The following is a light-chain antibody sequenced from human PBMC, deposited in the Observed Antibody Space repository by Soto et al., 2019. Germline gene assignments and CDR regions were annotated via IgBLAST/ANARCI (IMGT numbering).Light chain of an antibody. J-gene: IGKJ1*01. Sequence: TVLTQSPCTLSLSPGERATLSCRASQSVGGSSLAWYQQRPGQAPRLLIYDTSNRATGIPDRFSGSGSGTNFTLTISRLEPGDFAVYYCQQYGSSGTFGQGTKVDNK. CDR3: QQYGSSGT. CDR2: DTS. V-gene: IGKV3-20*01. CDR1: QSVGGSS.